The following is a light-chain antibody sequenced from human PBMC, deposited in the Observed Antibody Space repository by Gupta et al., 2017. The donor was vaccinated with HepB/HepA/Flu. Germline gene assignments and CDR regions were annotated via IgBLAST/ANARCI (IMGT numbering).Light chain of an antibody. V-gene: IGKV4-1*01. J-gene: IGKJ1*01. Sequence: DIVMTQSPDSLAVSLGERATINCKSSQSVLYNSNSKNYLTWYQQKPGQPPKLLIYWASTRQSGVPDRFSGSGSGTYFTLTISSLQAEDVAVYYCQQYYSTPWTFGQGTKVEIK. CDR1: QSVLYNSNSKNY. CDR3: QQYYSTPWT. CDR2: WAS.